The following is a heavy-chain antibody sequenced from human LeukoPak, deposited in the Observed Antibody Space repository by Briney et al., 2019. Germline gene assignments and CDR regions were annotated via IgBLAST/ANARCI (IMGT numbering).Heavy chain of an antibody. Sequence: GGSLRLSCAASGFTFSSYGMHWVRQAPGKGLEWVAVIWYDGSNKYYADSVKGRFTISRDNSKNTLYLQMNSLRAEDTAVYYCARERGNYDILTRYGYWGQGTLVTGPS. D-gene: IGHD3-9*01. V-gene: IGHV3-33*01. CDR1: GFTFSSYG. J-gene: IGHJ4*02. CDR2: IWYDGSNK. CDR3: ARERGNYDILTRYGY.